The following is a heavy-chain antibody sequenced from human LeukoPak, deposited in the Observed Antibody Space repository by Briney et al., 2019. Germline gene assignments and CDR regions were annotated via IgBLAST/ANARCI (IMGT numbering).Heavy chain of an antibody. CDR2: IGGDGASS. J-gene: IGHJ4*02. V-gene: IGHV3-23*01. Sequence: PGGSLRLSCAASGFTFTNYAMTWVRQTPGKGLEWVSAIGGDGASSDYADSVKGRFTISRDNSKNTLYLQMNSLRAEDTAVYYCAKATRATETDSQDYWGQGILVTVSS. CDR3: AKATRATETDSQDY. CDR1: GFTFTNYA. D-gene: IGHD1-14*01.